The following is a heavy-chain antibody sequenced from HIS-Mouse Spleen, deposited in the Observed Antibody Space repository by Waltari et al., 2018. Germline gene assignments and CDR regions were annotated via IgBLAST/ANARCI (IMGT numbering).Heavy chain of an antibody. CDR1: GGSISSYY. V-gene: IGHV4-59*08. J-gene: IGHJ4*02. CDR3: ARGGLLAATYYFDY. Sequence: QVQLQESGPGLVKPSETLSLTCTVSGGSISSYYWSWIRQPPGKGLEWIGYIYYSGSTNYNPSLKSRVTISVDTSKNQFSLKLSSVTAADTAVYYCARGGLLAATYYFDYWGRERWSPSPQ. CDR2: IYYSGST. D-gene: IGHD2-15*01.